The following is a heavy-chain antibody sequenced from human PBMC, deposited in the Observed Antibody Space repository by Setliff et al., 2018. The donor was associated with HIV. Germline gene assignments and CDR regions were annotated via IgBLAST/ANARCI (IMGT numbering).Heavy chain of an antibody. CDR2: IKDDGSEK. V-gene: IGHV3-7*01. CDR1: GFTFSSYW. CDR3: ARGVDY. Sequence: PLGVLRLSCAASGFTFSSYWMNWVRQAPGKGLEWVANIKDDGSEKYYVDSVKGRFTISRDNAKNSLYLQMHSLRAEDTAVYYCARGVDYWGEGTLVTVSS. J-gene: IGHJ4*02.